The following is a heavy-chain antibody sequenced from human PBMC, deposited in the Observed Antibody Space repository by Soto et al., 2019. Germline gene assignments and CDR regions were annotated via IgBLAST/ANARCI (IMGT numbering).Heavy chain of an antibody. Sequence: GASVKVSCKASGSTFGGYGSCWVRQAPGRGLEWMGGIIPIFGTANYAQKFQGRVTITADESTSTAYMELSSLRSEDTAVYFCATSLIDSCGWYRFWFDSWGQGTLVTVSS. CDR2: IIPIFGTA. D-gene: IGHD6-19*01. CDR1: GSTFGGYG. CDR3: ATSLIDSCGWYRFWFDS. J-gene: IGHJ5*01. V-gene: IGHV1-69*13.